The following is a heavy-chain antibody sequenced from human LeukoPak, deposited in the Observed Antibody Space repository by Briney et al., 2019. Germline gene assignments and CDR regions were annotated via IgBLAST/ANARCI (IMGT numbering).Heavy chain of an antibody. J-gene: IGHJ3*02. V-gene: IGHV4-39*01. Sequence: SETLSLTCTVSGGSISSSSYYWGWIRQPPGKGLEWIGNIYYSESTYYNPSLKSRVTISADTSKNQFSLKLSSVTAADTAVYYCARATGGSSGYYAYPDAFDIWGQGTMVTVSS. CDR1: GGSISSSSYY. CDR3: ARATGGSSGYYAYPDAFDI. D-gene: IGHD3-22*01. CDR2: IYYSEST.